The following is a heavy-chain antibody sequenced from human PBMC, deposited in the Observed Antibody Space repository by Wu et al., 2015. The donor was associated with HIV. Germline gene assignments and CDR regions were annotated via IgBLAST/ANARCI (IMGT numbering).Heavy chain of an antibody. CDR3: ARGLSLAVAVAEYFYPRFGDYGMDV. V-gene: IGHV1-8*02. D-gene: IGHD6-19*01. CDR2: MNPNSGNT. Sequence: QVQLVQSGAEVKKPGASVKVSCKASGYTFTSYGISWVRQAPGQGLEWMGWMNPNSGNTGYAQKFQGRVTMTRNTSISTAYMELSSLRSEDTAVYYCARGLSLAVAVAEYFYPRFGDYGMDVWGQGP. CDR1: GYTFTSYG. J-gene: IGHJ6*02.